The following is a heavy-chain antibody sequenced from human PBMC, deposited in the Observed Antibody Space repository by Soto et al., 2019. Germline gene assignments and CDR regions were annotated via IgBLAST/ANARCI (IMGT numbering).Heavy chain of an antibody. CDR1: GYSFTSYW. D-gene: IGHD3-10*01. CDR3: ARHPYYYGSGSYYNVWYLDY. CDR2: IYPGDSDT. Sequence: GESLKISCKGSGYSFTSYWIGWVRQMPGKGLEWMGIIYPGDSDTRYSPSFQGQVTISADKSISTAYLQWSSLKASDTAMYYCARHPYYYGSGSYYNVWYLDYWGQGTLVTVSS. J-gene: IGHJ4*02. V-gene: IGHV5-51*01.